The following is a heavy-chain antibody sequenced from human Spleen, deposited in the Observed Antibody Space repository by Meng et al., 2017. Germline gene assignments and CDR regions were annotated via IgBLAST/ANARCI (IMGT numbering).Heavy chain of an antibody. CDR2: FDPEDGET. D-gene: IGHD1-26*01. J-gene: IGHJ6*02. CDR1: GYTLTELS. CDR3: ATDLLIVGATDYYYYGMDV. V-gene: IGHV1-24*01. Sequence: ASVKVSCKVSGYTLTELSMHWVRQAPGKGLEWMRGFDPEDGETIYAQKFQGRVTMTEDTSTDTAYMELSSLRSEDTAVYYCATDLLIVGATDYYYYGMDVWGQGTTVTVFS.